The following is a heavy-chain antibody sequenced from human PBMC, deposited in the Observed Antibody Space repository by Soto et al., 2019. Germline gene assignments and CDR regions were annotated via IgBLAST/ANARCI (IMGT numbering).Heavy chain of an antibody. V-gene: IGHV3-33*01. D-gene: IGHD6-19*01. CDR2: IWQDGNNK. CDR3: ARDPPGSGWAFDY. Sequence: GGSLRLSCVASGFTFNNHAIHWVRQAPGKGLEWVAMIWQDGNNKYYTDSVKGRFSVSRDNFKNMVYLEMNSLRAEDTAVYYCARDPPGSGWAFDYWGQGTLVTVSS. CDR1: GFTFNNHA. J-gene: IGHJ4*02.